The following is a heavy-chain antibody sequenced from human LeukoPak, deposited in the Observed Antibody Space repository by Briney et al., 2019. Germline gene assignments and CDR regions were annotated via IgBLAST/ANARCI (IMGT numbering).Heavy chain of an antibody. Sequence: KPSETLSLTCAVYGGSFSGYYWSWIRQPPGKGLEWVGEINHSGSTNYNPSLMSRVTISVDTSKNQFSLKLSSVTAADTAVYYCARGSSYDFWSGYLDNWFDPWGQGTLVTVSS. D-gene: IGHD3-3*01. CDR3: ARGSSYDFWSGYLDNWFDP. CDR1: GGSFSGYY. V-gene: IGHV4-34*01. J-gene: IGHJ5*02. CDR2: INHSGST.